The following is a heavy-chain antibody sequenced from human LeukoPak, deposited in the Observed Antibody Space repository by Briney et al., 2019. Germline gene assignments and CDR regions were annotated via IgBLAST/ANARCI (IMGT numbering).Heavy chain of an antibody. CDR1: GYTFTSYD. Sequence: ASVKVSCKASGYTFTSYDINWVRQATGQGLEWMGWMNPNSGNTGYAQKFQGRVTMTRNTSISTAYMELSSLRSEDTAVYYCARGREPVYCSSTSCYRSPTDWFDPWGQGTLVTVSS. V-gene: IGHV1-8*01. CDR3: ARGREPVYCSSTSCYRSPTDWFDP. J-gene: IGHJ5*02. CDR2: MNPNSGNT. D-gene: IGHD2-2*01.